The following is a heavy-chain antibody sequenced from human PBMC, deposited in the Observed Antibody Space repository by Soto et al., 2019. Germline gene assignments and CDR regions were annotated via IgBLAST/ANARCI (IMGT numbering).Heavy chain of an antibody. D-gene: IGHD6-6*01. V-gene: IGHV3-49*03. Sequence: GGSLRLSCTSSGFTFGDYAMSLFRQAPGKGLEWVGFIRSKAYGGTTEYAASVKGRFTISRDDSKSIAYLQMNSLKTEDTAVYYCTRVDEYNFWFDPWGQGTLVTVSS. CDR2: IRSKAYGGTT. CDR3: TRVDEYNFWFDP. CDR1: GFTFGDYA. J-gene: IGHJ5*02.